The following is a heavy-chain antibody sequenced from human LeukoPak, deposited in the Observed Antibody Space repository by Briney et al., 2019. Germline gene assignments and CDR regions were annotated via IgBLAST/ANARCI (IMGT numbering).Heavy chain of an antibody. CDR2: MNPDSGNT. CDR1: GYTFTSYN. D-gene: IGHD1-1*01. CDR3: ARRTTGINY. V-gene: IGHV1-8*01. J-gene: IGHJ4*01. Sequence: GASVKVSCKASGYTFTSYNINWVRQATGQGLEWMGWMNPDSGNTDYAQKFQGRATMTRNTSISTAYMELSSLRSEDTAVYYCARRTTGINYWGQGTLVTVSS.